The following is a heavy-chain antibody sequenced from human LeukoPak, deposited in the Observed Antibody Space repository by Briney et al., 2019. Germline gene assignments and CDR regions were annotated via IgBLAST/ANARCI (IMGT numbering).Heavy chain of an antibody. Sequence: GGSLRLSCAASGFTFSDYYMSWIHQAPGKGLEWISYISSSTMTIHYADSVKGRFTISRDNAKNSLLLQMNSLRAEDSAVYYCARVGDDYNEYVDYWGQGTLVTVSS. D-gene: IGHD5-24*01. CDR3: ARVGDDYNEYVDY. V-gene: IGHV3-11*04. J-gene: IGHJ4*02. CDR2: ISSSTMTI. CDR1: GFTFSDYY.